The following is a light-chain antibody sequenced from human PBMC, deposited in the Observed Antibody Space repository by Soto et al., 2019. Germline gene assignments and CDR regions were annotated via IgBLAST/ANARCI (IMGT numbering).Light chain of an antibody. CDR2: KAS. Sequence: DIHMTRSPSTLSGSVGDRFTITCRASQTISSWLAWYQQKKGKAPKLLIYKASTLKSGVPSRLSGSGYGTEFTITISSMQNDDFETYYCQHYNSYSEAFGHGTKVDI. CDR3: QHYNSYSEA. J-gene: IGKJ1*01. CDR1: QTISSW. V-gene: IGKV1-5*03.